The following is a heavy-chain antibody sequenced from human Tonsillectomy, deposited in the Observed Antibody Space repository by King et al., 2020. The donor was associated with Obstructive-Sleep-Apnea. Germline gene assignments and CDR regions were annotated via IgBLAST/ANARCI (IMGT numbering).Heavy chain of an antibody. Sequence: QLQESGPGLVKPSETLSLTCTVSGGSISSYYWSWIRQPPGKGLEWIGYIYYSGSTNYNPSLKSRVTISVDTSKNQFSLKLSSVTAADTAVYYCARVLASGWYGRPHDAFDIWGQGTMVTVSS. CDR2: IYYSGST. V-gene: IGHV4-59*01. D-gene: IGHD6-19*01. CDR1: GGSISSYY. CDR3: ARVLASGWYGRPHDAFDI. J-gene: IGHJ3*02.